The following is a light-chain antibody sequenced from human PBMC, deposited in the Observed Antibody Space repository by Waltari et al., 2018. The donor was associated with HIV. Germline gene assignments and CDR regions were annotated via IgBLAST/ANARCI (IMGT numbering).Light chain of an antibody. J-gene: IGLJ2*01. V-gene: IGLV3-1*01. CDR2: QDT. CDR1: KLGDKY. Sequence: SYDLTQSPSVSVSPGQTASIACSGDKLGDKYVSWYQQKAGQSPLLVVYQDTKRPSGTPERFAGSNSGNTATLTISGTQAMDEADYYCQAWDNTTVLFGGGTKLTVL. CDR3: QAWDNTTVL.